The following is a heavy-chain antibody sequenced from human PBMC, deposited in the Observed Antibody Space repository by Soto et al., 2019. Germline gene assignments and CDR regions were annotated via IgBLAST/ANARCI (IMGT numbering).Heavy chain of an antibody. V-gene: IGHV3-33*01. CDR3: ARGGGGGLFDP. CDR1: GFTFSSYG. J-gene: IGHJ5*02. Sequence: PGGSLRLSCAASGFTFSSYGMHWVRQAPGKGLEWVAVIWYDGSNKYYADSVKGRFTISRDNSKNTLYLQMNSLRAEDTAVYYCARGGGGGLFDPWGQGTMVTVSS. CDR2: IWYDGSNK. D-gene: IGHD2-15*01.